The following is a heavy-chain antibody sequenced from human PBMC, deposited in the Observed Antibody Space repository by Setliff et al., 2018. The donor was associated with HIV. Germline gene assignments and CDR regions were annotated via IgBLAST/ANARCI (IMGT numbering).Heavy chain of an antibody. CDR3: ARPTNIDTLYYGSQSFYMYYYGMDV. Sequence: GGSLRLSCAASGFTFDDYGMHWVRQAPGKGLEWVSFVSWDGGTTYYADSMKGRFTISRDNAKNSLYLQMNSLRAEDTAVYFCARPTNIDTLYYGSQSFYMYYYGMDVWGQGTTVTVSS. CDR2: VSWDGGTT. J-gene: IGHJ6*02. V-gene: IGHV3-43D*04. D-gene: IGHD3-10*01. CDR1: GFTFDDYG.